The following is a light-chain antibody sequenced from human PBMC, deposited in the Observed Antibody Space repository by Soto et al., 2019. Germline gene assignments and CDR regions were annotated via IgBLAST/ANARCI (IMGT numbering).Light chain of an antibody. CDR1: QSVRGK. V-gene: IGKV3-15*01. CDR2: DAS. Sequence: VVMTHSPATLSVSPWERVTLSCRASQSVRGKLVWYQQRPGQAPRLLIYDASTRATGIPARFSGSGSGTDFTLTISSLQSEDFAVYYCQQYNNWPWTSGQGTKVDIK. CDR3: QQYNNWPWT. J-gene: IGKJ1*01.